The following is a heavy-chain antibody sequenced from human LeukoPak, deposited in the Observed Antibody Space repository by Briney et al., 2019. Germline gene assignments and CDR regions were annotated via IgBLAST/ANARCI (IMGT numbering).Heavy chain of an antibody. CDR2: IHHTGST. CDR3: ARHDHKNFDY. V-gene: IGHV4-30-2*03. D-gene: IGHD1-14*01. J-gene: IGHJ4*02. Sequence: SETLSLTCAVSGGSISSSGYSWSWIRQPPGKGLEWIGYIHHTGSTYYNPSLKSRVTISVDTSKNQFSLKVSSVTAADTAVFYCARHDHKNFDYWGQGTLVTVSS. CDR1: GGSISSSGYS.